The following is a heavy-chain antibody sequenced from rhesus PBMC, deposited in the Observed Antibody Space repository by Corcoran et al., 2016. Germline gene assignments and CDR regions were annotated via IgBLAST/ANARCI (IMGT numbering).Heavy chain of an antibody. Sequence: QVTLKESGPALVKPTQTLTLTCTFSGFSLSTSGMGVGWIRQPPGQALEWLASIYWDADKNYSTSLKSRLTSSKDTSKNQVVLPMTNMDPVDTATYYCARVLYYEDDYGYPYDSWGQGVLVTVSS. D-gene: IGHD3-9*01. CDR3: ARVLYYEDDYGYPYDS. CDR2: IYWDADK. J-gene: IGHJ4*01. CDR1: GFSLSTSGMG. V-gene: IGHV2S1*01.